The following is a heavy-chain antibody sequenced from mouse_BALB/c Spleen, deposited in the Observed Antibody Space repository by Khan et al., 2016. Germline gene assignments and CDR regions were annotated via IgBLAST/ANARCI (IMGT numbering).Heavy chain of an antibody. J-gene: IGHJ3*01. CDR1: GFNIKDTY. Sequence: VQLQQSGAELVKPGASVKLSCTALGFNIKDTYMHWVKQRPEPGLDWIGRIDPANGNTKYDPKFQGKATIQADTSSNTAYLQRSSLTAEDTAVSYRARCAYGYDVGFAYWGQGTLVTVSA. CDR2: IDPANGNT. D-gene: IGHD2-2*01. V-gene: IGHV14-3*02. CDR3: ARCAYGYDVGFAY.